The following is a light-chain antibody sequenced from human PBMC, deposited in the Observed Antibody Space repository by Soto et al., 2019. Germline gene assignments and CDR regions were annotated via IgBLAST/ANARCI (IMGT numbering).Light chain of an antibody. Sequence: EIVMTQSPATLSVSPGERATLSCRASQSVSSNLAWYQQKPGQAPRLLIYGASTCAPGIPARFSGSGSGKEFTLTISSLQSEDFAVYYCQQAGTFGPGTNVDIK. V-gene: IGKV3-15*01. CDR1: QSVSSN. CDR3: QQAGT. J-gene: IGKJ3*01. CDR2: GAS.